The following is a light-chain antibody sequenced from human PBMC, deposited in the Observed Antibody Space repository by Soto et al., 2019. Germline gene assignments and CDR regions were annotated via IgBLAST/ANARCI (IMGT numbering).Light chain of an antibody. Sequence: EIVLTQSQATLSLSPGERATLSCRASQSVSSYLAWYQQKPGQAPRLLIYGASNRATGIPARFSGRGSGTDFTLTISSLEPEDFAVYYCQQRSNWPLTFGGGTKVEIK. J-gene: IGKJ4*01. CDR2: GAS. CDR3: QQRSNWPLT. V-gene: IGKV3-11*01. CDR1: QSVSSY.